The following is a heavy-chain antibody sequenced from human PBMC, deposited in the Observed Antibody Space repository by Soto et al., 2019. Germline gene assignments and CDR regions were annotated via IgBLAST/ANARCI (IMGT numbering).Heavy chain of an antibody. Sequence: QVQLVQSGAEVKKPGSSVKVSCKASGGTFSSYAISWVRQAPGQGLEWMGGIIPIFGTANYAQKFQGRVTITADESTSTAYMELSSLRSEDTAVYYCAGGSNIVVVVAATGWYYYGMDVWGQGTTVTVSS. CDR2: IIPIFGTA. J-gene: IGHJ6*02. CDR1: GGTFSSYA. V-gene: IGHV1-69*01. CDR3: AGGSNIVVVVAATGWYYYGMDV. D-gene: IGHD2-15*01.